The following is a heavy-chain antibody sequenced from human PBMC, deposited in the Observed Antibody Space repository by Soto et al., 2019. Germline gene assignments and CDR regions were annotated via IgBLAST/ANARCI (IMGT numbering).Heavy chain of an antibody. V-gene: IGHV1-3*01. D-gene: IGHD6-13*01. CDR3: ARGWGGVAAAGTRLDF. CDR2: ITAGNGNT. Sequence: QVQLVQSGAEVKKPGASVKVSYKTSGYIFTNFALHWVRQATGQRPEWMGWITAGNGNTKYSQNFQGRVTITRDTSATTAYMELSSLISEDTAVYYCARGWGGVAAAGTRLDFWGQGTLVTVSS. CDR1: GYIFTNFA. J-gene: IGHJ4*02.